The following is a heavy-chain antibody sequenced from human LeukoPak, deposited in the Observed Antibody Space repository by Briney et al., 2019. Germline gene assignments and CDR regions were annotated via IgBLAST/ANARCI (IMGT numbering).Heavy chain of an antibody. J-gene: IGHJ4*02. CDR1: GGSISSGGYY. V-gene: IGHV4-30-2*01. Sequence: PSETLSLTCTVSGGSISSGGYYWSWIRQPPGKGLEWIGYIYHSGSTYYNPSLKSRVTISVDRSKNQFSLKLSSVTAADTAVYYCAAKSPASFYWGQGTLVTVSS. CDR2: IYHSGST. CDR3: AAKSPASFY.